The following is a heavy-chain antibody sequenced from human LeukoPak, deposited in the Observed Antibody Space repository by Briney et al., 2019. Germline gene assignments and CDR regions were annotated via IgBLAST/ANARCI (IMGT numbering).Heavy chain of an antibody. V-gene: IGHV4-61*02. J-gene: IGHJ3*02. CDR3: ARRLRFLEWLDAFDI. CDR1: GGSISSSRYY. Sequence: SQTLSLTCTVSGGSISSSRYYCGWLRQPAGKGLEWIGRIYTSGSTNYNPSLKSRVTMSVDTSKNQFSLKLSSVTAADTAVYYCARRLRFLEWLDAFDIWGQGTMVTVSS. D-gene: IGHD3-3*01. CDR2: IYTSGST.